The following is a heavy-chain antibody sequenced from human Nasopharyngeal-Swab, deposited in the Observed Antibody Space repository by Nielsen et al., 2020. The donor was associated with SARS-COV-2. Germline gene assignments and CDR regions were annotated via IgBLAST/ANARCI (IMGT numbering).Heavy chain of an antibody. Sequence: VSVKVPRKASGYTFTSYAMHWVRQAPGQRLEWTGWINAGNGNTKYPQKSQGRVTITRDTSASTAYMELSSLRSEDTAVYCCARSSYYYDSSGYSFDYWGQGTLVTVSS. V-gene: IGHV1-3*01. CDR3: ARSSYYYDSSGYSFDY. J-gene: IGHJ4*02. CDR1: GYTFTSYA. CDR2: INAGNGNT. D-gene: IGHD3-22*01.